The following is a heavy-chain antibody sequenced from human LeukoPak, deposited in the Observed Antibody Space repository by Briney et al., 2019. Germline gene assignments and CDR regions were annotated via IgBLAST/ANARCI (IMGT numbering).Heavy chain of an antibody. V-gene: IGHV4-34*01. CDR2: INHSGST. CDR3: ARGSMVRGVIIPD. Sequence: SETLSLTCAVYGGSFSGYYWSWIRQPPGKGLEWIGEINHSGSTNYNPSLKSRLAVSVDTSKNQFSLKRSSVTAADTAVYYCARGSMVRGVIIPDWGQGTLVTVSS. D-gene: IGHD3-10*01. CDR1: GGSFSGYY. J-gene: IGHJ4*02.